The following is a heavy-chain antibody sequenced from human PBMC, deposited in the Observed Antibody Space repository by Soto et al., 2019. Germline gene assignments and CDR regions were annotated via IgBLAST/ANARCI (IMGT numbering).Heavy chain of an antibody. CDR1: GGTSTRYA. Sequence: QERLVQSGAEVRKPGSSVKVSCKVTGGTSTRYAINWVRQAPGQGLEWMGGIVPMFGTSKYAQKLQGRVTITADTSTNIAYMELRSLRTEDTAVYYCNRGSEYDFLSGDLWGQGTLVSVSS. V-gene: IGHV1-69*06. D-gene: IGHD3-3*01. J-gene: IGHJ4*02. CDR2: IVPMFGTS. CDR3: NRGSEYDFLSGDL.